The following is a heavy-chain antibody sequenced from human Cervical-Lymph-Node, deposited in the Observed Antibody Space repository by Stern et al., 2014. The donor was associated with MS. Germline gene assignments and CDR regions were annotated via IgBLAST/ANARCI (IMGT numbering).Heavy chain of an antibody. J-gene: IGHJ5*02. V-gene: IGHV1-69*06. CDR1: GG. CDR3: ARGTGDNWFGP. Sequence: QVQLVQSGAEVKKPGSSVKVSCKSSGGISWVRQAPGQGLEWMGGVIPFGGTSYYAQKFQGRVTITADTSANTTYLHLSRLTSADTAVYYCARGTGDNWFGPWGQGTLVTVSS. D-gene: IGHD3/OR15-3a*01. CDR2: VIPFGGTS.